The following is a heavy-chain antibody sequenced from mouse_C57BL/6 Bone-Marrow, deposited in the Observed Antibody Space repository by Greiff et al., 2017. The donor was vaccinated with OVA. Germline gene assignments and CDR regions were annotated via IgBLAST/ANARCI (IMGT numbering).Heavy chain of an antibody. D-gene: IGHD3-2*02. CDR1: GYTFTSYW. J-gene: IGHJ2*01. CDR3: AMGGSSGDY. V-gene: IGHV1-74*01. CDR2: IHHSDSDT. Sequence: QVQLQQPGAELVKPGASVKMSCKASGYTFTSYWMHWVKQRPGQGLEWIGRIHHSDSDTNYNQKFKGKATLTVDKSSSTAYMQLSSLTSEDSVVYYCAMGGSSGDYWGQGTTLTVSS.